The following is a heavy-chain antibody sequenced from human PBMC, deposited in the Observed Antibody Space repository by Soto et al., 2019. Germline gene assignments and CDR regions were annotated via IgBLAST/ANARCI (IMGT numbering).Heavy chain of an antibody. D-gene: IGHD3-22*01. J-gene: IGHJ6*02. CDR1: GFTFSSYW. V-gene: IGHV3-7*01. CDR3: ARDRGRPDLRDTHYYDSSYLDYGMDV. Sequence: EVRLVESGGGLVQPGGSLTLSCAASGFTFSSYWMTWVRQAPGKGLEWVANINQDGSEKYYMDSMKGRFTISRDNAKNSLLLQLNSLRAEDTAVYYCARDRGRPDLRDTHYYDSSYLDYGMDVWGQGTKVTVSS. CDR2: INQDGSEK.